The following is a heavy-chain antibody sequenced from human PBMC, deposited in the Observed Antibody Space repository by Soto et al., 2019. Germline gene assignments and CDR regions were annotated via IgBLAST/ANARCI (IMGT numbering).Heavy chain of an antibody. Sequence: SETLSLTCSVSGDSISRIDYYWTWIRQHPEKGLEWIGNIYFRGNTYYSPSLESRLTISVDTSKNQFSLKLTSVTAADTAVYYCAREGGSYDSGGYLIRGALDIWGQGTMVTVSS. CDR1: GDSISRIDYY. V-gene: IGHV4-31*03. CDR2: IYFRGNT. CDR3: AREGGSYDSGGYLIRGALDI. J-gene: IGHJ3*02. D-gene: IGHD3-22*01.